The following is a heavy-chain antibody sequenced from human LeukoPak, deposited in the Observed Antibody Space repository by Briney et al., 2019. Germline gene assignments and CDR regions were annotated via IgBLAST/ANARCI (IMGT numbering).Heavy chain of an antibody. J-gene: IGHJ4*02. Sequence: GGSLRLSCAASGFTFSDYYMGWIRQAPGKGLEWLSYISGTGTTIFYADSVKGRFTISRDNAKNSLDLQMNSLRAEDTAVYYCARDYCRSARCYNVDYWGQGSLVTVSS. V-gene: IGHV3-11*04. CDR2: ISGTGTTI. CDR3: ARDYCRSARCYNVDY. CDR1: GFTFSDYY. D-gene: IGHD2-2*02.